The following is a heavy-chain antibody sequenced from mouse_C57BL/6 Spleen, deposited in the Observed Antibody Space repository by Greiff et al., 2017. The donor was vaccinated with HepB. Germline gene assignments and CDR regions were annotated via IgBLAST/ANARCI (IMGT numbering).Heavy chain of an antibody. CDR3: ARSYYDNSSYWYFDV. J-gene: IGHJ1*03. CDR2: IYPRDGST. D-gene: IGHD1-1*01. V-gene: IGHV1-78*01. Sequence: QVQLQQSDAELVKPGASVKISCKVSGYTFTDHTIHWMKQRPEQGLEWIGYIYPRDGSTKYNEKFKGKATLTADKSSSTAYMQLNILTSEDSAVYLCARSYYDNSSYWYFDVWGTGTTVTVSS. CDR1: GYTFTDHT.